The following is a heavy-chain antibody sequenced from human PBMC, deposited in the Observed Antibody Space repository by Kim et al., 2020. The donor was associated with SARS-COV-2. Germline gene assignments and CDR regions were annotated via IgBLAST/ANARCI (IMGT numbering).Heavy chain of an antibody. V-gene: IGHV3-23*01. CDR3: AKVTTITAPFYDY. CDR1: GFTFRSYA. J-gene: IGHJ4*02. Sequence: GGSLRLSCAASGFTFRSYALSWVRQAPGKGLEWVSGISASGGDTYYADSVQGRFTISRDNSKNALNLEMNSLRAEDTALYYCAKVTTITAPFYDYWGQGTLVTVSS. CDR2: ISASGGDT. D-gene: IGHD4-4*01.